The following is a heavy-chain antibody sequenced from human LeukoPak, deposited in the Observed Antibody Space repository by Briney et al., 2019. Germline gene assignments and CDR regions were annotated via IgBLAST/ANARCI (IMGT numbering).Heavy chain of an antibody. CDR3: ARDWAGFGSGWYDF. Sequence: ASVKVSCKASGYTFTGYYIHWVRQAPGQGLEWMGWINSNSGGTNYEQRLQGRVTLTRDTSTSTAYMELSGLTYDDTVVYYCARDWAGFGSGWYDFWGQGTLVTVSS. CDR2: INSNSGGT. CDR1: GYTFTGYY. D-gene: IGHD6-19*01. V-gene: IGHV1-2*02. J-gene: IGHJ5*01.